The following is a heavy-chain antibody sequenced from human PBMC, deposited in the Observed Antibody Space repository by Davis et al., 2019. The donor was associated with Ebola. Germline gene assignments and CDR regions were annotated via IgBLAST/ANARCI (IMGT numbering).Heavy chain of an antibody. Sequence: GGSLRLSCAASGFTFTSYGISWVRQAPGQGLEWMGWISAYNGNTNYAQKLQGRVTMTTDTSTSTAYMELRSLRSDDTAVYYCARVHRLGVIPNYWGQGTLVTVSS. CDR3: ARVHRLGVIPNY. CDR1: GFTFTSYG. V-gene: IGHV1-18*01. CDR2: ISAYNGNT. D-gene: IGHD2-21*01. J-gene: IGHJ4*02.